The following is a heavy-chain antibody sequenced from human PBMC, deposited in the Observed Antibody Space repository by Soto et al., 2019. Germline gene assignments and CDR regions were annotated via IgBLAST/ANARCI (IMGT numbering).Heavy chain of an antibody. Sequence: GGSLRLSCAASGFTFSSYEMNWVRQAPGKGLEWVSYISSSGSTIYYADSVKGRFTISRDNAKNSLYLQMNSLRAEDTAVYYCARAKSWGPYSSGWDEYFQHWGQGTLVTVSS. CDR3: ARAKSWGPYSSGWDEYFQH. V-gene: IGHV3-48*03. J-gene: IGHJ1*01. D-gene: IGHD6-19*01. CDR1: GFTFSSYE. CDR2: ISSSGSTI.